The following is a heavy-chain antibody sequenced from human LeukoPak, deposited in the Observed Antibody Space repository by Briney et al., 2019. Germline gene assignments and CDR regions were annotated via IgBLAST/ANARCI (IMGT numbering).Heavy chain of an antibody. J-gene: IGHJ5*02. D-gene: IGHD3-3*01. V-gene: IGHV3-23*01. CDR1: GFTFSSYA. CDR3: AKDPDFWRTSNWFDP. CDR2: ISRSGGST. Sequence: GGSLRLSCAASGFTFSSYAMSWVRQAPGKGLEWVSAISRSGGSTYYADSVKGRFTISRDNSKNTLYLQMNSLRAEDTAVYYCAKDPDFWRTSNWFDPWGQGTLVTVSS.